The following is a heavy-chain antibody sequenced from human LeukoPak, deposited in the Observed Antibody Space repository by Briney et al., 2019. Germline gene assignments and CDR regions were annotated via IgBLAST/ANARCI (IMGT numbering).Heavy chain of an antibody. D-gene: IGHD5-18*01. CDR3: ARALTGYSYGDDAFDI. V-gene: IGHV4-59*01. CDR1: GGSISSYY. Sequence: SETLSLTCTVSGGSISSYYWSWIRQPPGKGLEWIGYIYYSGSTNYNPSLKSRVTISVDTSKNQFSLKLSSVTAADTAVYYCARALTGYSYGDDAFDIWGQGTMVTVSS. J-gene: IGHJ3*02. CDR2: IYYSGST.